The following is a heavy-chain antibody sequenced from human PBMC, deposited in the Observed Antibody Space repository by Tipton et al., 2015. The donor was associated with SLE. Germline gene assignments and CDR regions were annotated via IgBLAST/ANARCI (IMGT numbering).Heavy chain of an antibody. CDR1: GGSISSGHY. CDR3: ARDAGGLTARLDVFDI. D-gene: IGHD6-6*01. CDR2: IYRNGNT. V-gene: IGHV4-38-2*02. Sequence: GLVKPSETLSLTCTVSGGSISSGHYWGWVRQPPGKGLEYIATIYRNGNTYYNPSLESRITISLDTSRNQFSLKLNSLTATDTAVYYCARDAGGLTARLDVFDIWGQGTMVTVSS. J-gene: IGHJ3*02.